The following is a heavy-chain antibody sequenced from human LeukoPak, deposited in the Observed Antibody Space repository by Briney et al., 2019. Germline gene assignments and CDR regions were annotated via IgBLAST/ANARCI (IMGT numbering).Heavy chain of an antibody. V-gene: IGHV4-39*01. CDR3: ARQTWIELWHFDY. D-gene: IGHD5-18*01. CDR2: IYYSGST. Sequence: PSETLSLTCTVSGGSIGSSSYYWAWIRQPPGKGLEWIGSIYYSGSTNYNPSLKSRVTIFVETSKNKFSLKVSSVTAADTAVYYCARQTWIELWHFDYWGQGALVTVSS. J-gene: IGHJ4*02. CDR1: GGSIGSSSYY.